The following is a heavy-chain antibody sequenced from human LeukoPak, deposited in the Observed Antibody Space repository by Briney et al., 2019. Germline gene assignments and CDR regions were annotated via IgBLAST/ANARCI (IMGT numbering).Heavy chain of an antibody. Sequence: GGSLRLSCAASGFTFSSYWMSWVRQAPGKGLEWVANIKQGGSEKHYVDSVKDRFTISRDNAKNSLYLQINSLRAEDTALYYCAREAREAGGFDYWGQGTLVTVSS. CDR2: IKQGGSEK. J-gene: IGHJ4*02. CDR3: AREAREAGGFDY. CDR1: GFTFSSYW. D-gene: IGHD3-16*01. V-gene: IGHV3-7*01.